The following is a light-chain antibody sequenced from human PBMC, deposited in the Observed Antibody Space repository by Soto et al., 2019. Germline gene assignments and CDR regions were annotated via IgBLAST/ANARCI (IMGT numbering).Light chain of an antibody. CDR2: DVS. CDR1: SSDVGGYNY. V-gene: IGLV2-14*01. J-gene: IGLJ2*01. CDR3: SSYTSSSTLV. Sequence: QSALTQPASVSGCPGQSITISCTGTSSDVGGYNYVSLYQQHPGKAPKLMIYDVSNRPSGVSNRFSGSKSGNTASLTISGFQAEDEADYYCSSYTSSSTLVFGGGTKLTVL.